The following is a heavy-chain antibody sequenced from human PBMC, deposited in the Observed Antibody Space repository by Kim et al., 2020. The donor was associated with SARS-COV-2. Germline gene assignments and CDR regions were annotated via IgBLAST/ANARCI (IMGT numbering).Heavy chain of an antibody. CDR3: ARGLNTRPLSIAVAGTGGERGDYYYGMDV. D-gene: IGHD6-19*01. Sequence: SETLSLTCAVYGGSFSGYYWSWIRQPPGKGLEWIGEINHSGSTNYNPSLKSRVTISVDTSKNQFSLKLSSVTAADTAVYYCARGLNTRPLSIAVAGTGGERGDYYYGMDVWGQGTTVTVSS. J-gene: IGHJ6*02. CDR1: GGSFSGYY. V-gene: IGHV4-34*01. CDR2: INHSGST.